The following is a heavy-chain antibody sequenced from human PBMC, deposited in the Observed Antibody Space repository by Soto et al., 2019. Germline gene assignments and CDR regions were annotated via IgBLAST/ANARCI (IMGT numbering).Heavy chain of an antibody. V-gene: IGHV3-30*18. CDR1: GFTFSSYG. CDR3: AKGVKGPRVADTYYFDY. D-gene: IGHD6-19*01. Sequence: GGSLRLSCAASGFTFSSYGMLWVRQAPGKGLEWVAVISYDGSNKYYADSVKGRFTISRDNSKNTLYLQMNSLRAEDTAVYYCAKGVKGPRVADTYYFDYWGQGT. CDR2: ISYDGSNK. J-gene: IGHJ4*02.